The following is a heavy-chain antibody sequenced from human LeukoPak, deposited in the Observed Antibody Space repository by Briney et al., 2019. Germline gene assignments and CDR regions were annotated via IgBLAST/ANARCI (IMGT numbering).Heavy chain of an antibody. CDR3: ARGERITIFGVVIIRNYYGMDV. V-gene: IGHV1-2*02. J-gene: IGHJ6*02. CDR2: INPNSGGT. CDR1: GYTFTVYY. D-gene: IGHD3-3*01. Sequence: ASVKVSCKASGYTFTVYYMHWVRQAPGQGLEWMGWINPNSGGTNYAQKFQGRVTMTRDTSISTAYMELSRLRSDDTAVYYCARGERITIFGVVIIRNYYGMDVWGQGTTVTVSS.